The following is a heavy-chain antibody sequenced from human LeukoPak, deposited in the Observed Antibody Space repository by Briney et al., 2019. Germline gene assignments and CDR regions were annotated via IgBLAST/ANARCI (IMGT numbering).Heavy chain of an antibody. V-gene: IGHV3-21*01. CDR3: ARGGTTMVTDYGY. CDR1: GFTFCVYS. CDR2: ISSSSSYT. D-gene: IGHD4-23*01. J-gene: IGHJ4*02. Sequence: GGSLRLSCAASGFTFCVYSMNWVRQAPGKGLEWVSSISSSSSYTYYADSVKGRFTISRDNAKNSLFLQMNSLRDEDTALYYCARGGTTMVTDYGYWGQGTLVTVSS.